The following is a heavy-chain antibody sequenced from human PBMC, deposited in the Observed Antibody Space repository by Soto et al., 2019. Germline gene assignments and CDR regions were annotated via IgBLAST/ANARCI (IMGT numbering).Heavy chain of an antibody. CDR2: IKSKTDGGTT. Sequence: GGSLRLSCAGSGFTFSNAWMSWVRQAPGKGLEWVGRIKSKTDGGTTDYAAPVKGRFTISRDDSKNTLYLQMNSLKTEDTAVYYCTTENYYGSGSYYNGGYYYYGMDVWGQGTTVTVSS. CDR3: TTENYYGSGSYYNGGYYYYGMDV. V-gene: IGHV3-15*01. D-gene: IGHD3-10*01. J-gene: IGHJ6*02. CDR1: GFTFSNAW.